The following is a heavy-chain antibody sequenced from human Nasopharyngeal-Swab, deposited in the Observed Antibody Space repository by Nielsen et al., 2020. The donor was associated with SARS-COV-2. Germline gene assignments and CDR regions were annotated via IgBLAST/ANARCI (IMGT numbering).Heavy chain of an antibody. CDR2: INPNSGGT. CDR3: ARDDDYGDYGLWY. CDR1: GETFTGYY. V-gene: IGHV1-2*06. Sequence: AAVKESCKAAGETFTGYYMHWVRQDPGQGLEWMGRINPNSGGTNYAQKFQGRVTMTRDTSISTAYMELSRLRSDDTAVYYCARDDDYGDYGLWYWGQGTLVTVSS. D-gene: IGHD4-17*01. J-gene: IGHJ4*02.